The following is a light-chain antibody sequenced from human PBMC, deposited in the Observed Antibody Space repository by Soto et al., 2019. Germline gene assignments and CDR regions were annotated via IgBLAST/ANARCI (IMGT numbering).Light chain of an antibody. V-gene: IGKV3-20*01. Sequence: EIVLTQSPGTPSLSPGERATLSCRASQSVSSSYLAWYQQKPGQAPRLLIYGASSRATGIPDRFSGSGSGTDFTLTISRLEPEDFAVYYCQQYGSSATTFGQGTKVDIK. CDR3: QQYGSSATT. J-gene: IGKJ1*01. CDR2: GAS. CDR1: QSVSSSY.